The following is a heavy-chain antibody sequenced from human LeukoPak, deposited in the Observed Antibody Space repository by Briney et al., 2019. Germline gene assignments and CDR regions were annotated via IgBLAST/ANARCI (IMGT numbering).Heavy chain of an antibody. D-gene: IGHD3-10*01. CDR3: AREANYYGSGSYFEGTFDY. CDR1: GVSITTYY. V-gene: IGHV4-59*13. J-gene: IGHJ4*02. Sequence: SETLSLTCKVSGVSITTYYWSWIRQSPGKGLEWIGYISHTGTTDYNPSLKSRVTFSVDTSKNEFSLKLTSVTAADTAVYYCAREANYYGSGSYFEGTFDYWGQGALVTVSS. CDR2: ISHTGTT.